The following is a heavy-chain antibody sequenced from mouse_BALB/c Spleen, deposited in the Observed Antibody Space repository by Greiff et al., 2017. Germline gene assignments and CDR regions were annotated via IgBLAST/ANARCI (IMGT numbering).Heavy chain of an antibody. Sequence: VQLQQSGAELAKPGASVKMSCKASGYTFTSYWMHWVKQRPGQGLEWIGYINPSTGYTEYNQKFKDKATLTADKSSSTAYMQLSSLTSEDSAVYYCTIGVSWFADWGQGTLVTVSA. CDR3: TIGVSWFAD. J-gene: IGHJ3*01. CDR2: INPSTGYT. CDR1: GYTFTSYW. D-gene: IGHD3-3*01. V-gene: IGHV1-7*01.